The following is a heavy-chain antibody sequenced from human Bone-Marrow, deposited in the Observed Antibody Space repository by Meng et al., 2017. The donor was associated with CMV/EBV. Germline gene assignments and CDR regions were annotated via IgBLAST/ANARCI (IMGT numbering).Heavy chain of an antibody. CDR3: ARTSIAARRTVSNLLNYYYYGMDV. J-gene: IGHJ6*02. V-gene: IGHV3-48*04. CDR2: ISSSSSTI. D-gene: IGHD6-6*01. CDR1: GFTFSSYS. Sequence: GESLKISCAASGFTFSSYSMNWVRQAPGKGLEWVSYISSSSSTIYYADSVKGRFTISRDNAKNSLYLQMNSLRAEDTAVYYCARTSIAARRTVSNLLNYYYYGMDVWGQGTTVTVSS.